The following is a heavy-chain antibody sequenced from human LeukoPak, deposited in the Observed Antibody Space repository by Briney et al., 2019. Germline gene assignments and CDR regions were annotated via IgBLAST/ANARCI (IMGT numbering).Heavy chain of an antibody. J-gene: IGHJ4*02. V-gene: IGHV3-7*03. D-gene: IGHD3-10*01. CDR3: AKPHYSGSGSYSREDY. Sequence: PGGSLRLSCAASGFTFSSYWMSWVRQAPGKGLEWVANIKQDGSEKYYVDSVKGRFTISRDNAKNSLYLQMNSLRAEDTAVYYCAKPHYSGSGSYSREDYWGQGTLVTVSS. CDR2: IKQDGSEK. CDR1: GFTFSSYW.